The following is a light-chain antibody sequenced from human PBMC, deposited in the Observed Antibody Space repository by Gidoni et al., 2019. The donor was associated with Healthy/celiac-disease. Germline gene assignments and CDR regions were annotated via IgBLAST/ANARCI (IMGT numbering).Light chain of an antibody. CDR2: DVS. CDR3: SSYTSSSTVV. J-gene: IGLJ2*01. V-gene: IGLV2-14*01. Sequence: QSALTQPASVSGSPGQPITITCTGTSSDVGGYNYVPWYQRHPGKAPKLMIYDVSNRPPGVSNRFSGSKSGNTASLTISGLQAEDEADYYCSSYTSSSTVVFGGGTKLTVL. CDR1: SSDVGGYNY.